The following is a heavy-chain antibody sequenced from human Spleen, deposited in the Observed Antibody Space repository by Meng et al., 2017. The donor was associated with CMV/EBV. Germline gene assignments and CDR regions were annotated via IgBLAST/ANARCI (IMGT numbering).Heavy chain of an antibody. CDR2: IYYSGST. V-gene: IGHV4-31*02. CDR1: GGSISSSSYY. CDR3: VRDPKGYGYYFDY. D-gene: IGHD5-18*01. J-gene: IGHJ4*02. Sequence: VAGGSISSSSYYWSWIRQHPGKGLEWIGYIYYSGSTYYTPSLKSRVSISIDTSKNQFSLKVRSVTAADTAVYYCVRDPKGYGYYFDYWGQGTLVTVSS.